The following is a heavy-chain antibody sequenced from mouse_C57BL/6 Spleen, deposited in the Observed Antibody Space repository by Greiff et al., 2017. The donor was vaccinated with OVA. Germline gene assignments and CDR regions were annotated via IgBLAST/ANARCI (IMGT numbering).Heavy chain of an antibody. CDR1: GYTFTDYY. CDR2: IYPGSGNT. CDR3: ARSVYYDYDDGFDY. V-gene: IGHV1-76*01. J-gene: IGHJ2*01. Sequence: VQLQQSGAELVRPGASVKLSCKASGYTFTDYYINWVKQRPGQGLEWIARIYPGSGNTYYNEKFKGKATLTAEKSSSTAYMQLSSLTSEDSAVYFCARSVYYDYDDGFDYWGQGTTLTVSS. D-gene: IGHD2-4*01.